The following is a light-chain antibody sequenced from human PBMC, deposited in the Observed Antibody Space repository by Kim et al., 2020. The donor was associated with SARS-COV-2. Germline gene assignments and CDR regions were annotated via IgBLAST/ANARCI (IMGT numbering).Light chain of an antibody. CDR3: QQYSNWPLT. V-gene: IGKV3-15*01. CDR2: GAS. J-gene: IGKJ4*01. Sequence: EIVMTQSPATLSVSPGERATVSCRASQGVGTALGWYQQRPGQAPRLLIYGASSRATGIPARFSGGGSGTEFTLTISSLQSEDFAVYYCQQYSNWPLTFGGGTKVEIK. CDR1: QGVGTA.